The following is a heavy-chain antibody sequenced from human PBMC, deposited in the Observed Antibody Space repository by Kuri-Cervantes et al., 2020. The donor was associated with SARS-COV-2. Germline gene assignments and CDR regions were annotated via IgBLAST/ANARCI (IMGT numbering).Heavy chain of an antibody. CDR2: IYSGGST. J-gene: IGHJ4*02. CDR3: AKGGPEITMVRGGIDFDY. D-gene: IGHD3-10*01. CDR1: GFTVSSNY. V-gene: IGHV3-53*01. Sequence: GGSLRLSCAASGFTVSSNYMSWVRQAPGKGLEWVSVIYSGGSTYYADSVKGRFTISRDNSKNTFYLQMNSLRAEDTAVYYCAKGGPEITMVRGGIDFDYWGQGTLVTVSS.